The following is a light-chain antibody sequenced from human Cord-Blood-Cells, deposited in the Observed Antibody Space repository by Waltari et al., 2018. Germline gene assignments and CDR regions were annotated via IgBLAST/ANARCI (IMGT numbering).Light chain of an antibody. CDR2: AAS. Sequence: DIQMTQSPSSLSASVGDRVTIPCRASQSISSYLNWYQQKPGKAPKLLIYAASSLQSGVPSRFSGSGSGTDFTPTISSLQPEDFATYYCQQSYSTPLTFGPGTKVDIK. CDR1: QSISSY. J-gene: IGKJ3*01. CDR3: QQSYSTPLT. V-gene: IGKV1-39*01.